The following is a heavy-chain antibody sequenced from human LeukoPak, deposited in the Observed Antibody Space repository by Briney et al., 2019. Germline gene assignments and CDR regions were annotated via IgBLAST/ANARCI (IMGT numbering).Heavy chain of an antibody. Sequence: SETLSLTCAVSSYSISSGYYWGWIRQPPGKGLEWIGAIYHSGSTYYNPSLESRVTISVGTSKNQFSLKLSSVTAADTAVYYCVRQLSHYSYYYYMDVWGKGTTVTVSS. D-gene: IGHD1-1*01. CDR1: SYSISSGYY. CDR3: VRQLSHYSYYYYMDV. CDR2: IYHSGST. J-gene: IGHJ6*03. V-gene: IGHV4-38-2*01.